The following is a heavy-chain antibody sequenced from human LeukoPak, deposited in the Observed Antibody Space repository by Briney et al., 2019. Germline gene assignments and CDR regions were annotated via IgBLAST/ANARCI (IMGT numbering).Heavy chain of an antibody. J-gene: IGHJ4*02. CDR3: ARDGEERITIFSDTRASYYFDY. Sequence: GGSLRLSCAASGFTFSSYWMSWVRQAPGKGLEWVANIKQGGSEKYYVDSVKGRFTISRDNAKNSLYLQMNSLRAEDTAVYYCARDGEERITIFSDTRASYYFDYWGQGTLVTVSS. CDR1: GFTFSSYW. D-gene: IGHD3-9*01. CDR2: IKQGGSEK. V-gene: IGHV3-7*01.